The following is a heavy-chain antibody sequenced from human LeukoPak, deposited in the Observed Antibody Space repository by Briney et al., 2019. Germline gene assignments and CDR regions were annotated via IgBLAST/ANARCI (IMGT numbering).Heavy chain of an antibody. CDR3: ARDDSGGGGVDY. V-gene: IGHV1-2*06. CDR2: INPNSGGT. J-gene: IGHJ4*02. Sequence: ASVKVSCKASGYTFTGYYMHWVRQAPGQGLEWMGRINPNSGGTNYAQKFQGRVTMTRDTSISTAYMEPSRLRSDDTAVYYCARDDSGGGGVDYWGQGTLVTVSS. D-gene: IGHD1-26*01. CDR1: GYTFTGYY.